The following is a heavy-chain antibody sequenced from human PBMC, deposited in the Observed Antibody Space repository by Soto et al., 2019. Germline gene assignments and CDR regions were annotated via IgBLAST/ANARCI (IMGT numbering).Heavy chain of an antibody. Sequence: VQLVQSGAEVKRPGASVKISCKASGDTLSTYYMHWARQAPGQGLEWMGIINPRSGKTNYPQKFQGSVTMTRDTPTTTVCMERSTLRSEDTAMYSCARGVGYSDSSGYPFDYWGQGTLVTVSS. J-gene: IGHJ4*02. CDR2: INPRSGKT. CDR1: GDTLSTYY. D-gene: IGHD3-22*01. V-gene: IGHV1-46*03. CDR3: ARGVGYSDSSGYPFDY.